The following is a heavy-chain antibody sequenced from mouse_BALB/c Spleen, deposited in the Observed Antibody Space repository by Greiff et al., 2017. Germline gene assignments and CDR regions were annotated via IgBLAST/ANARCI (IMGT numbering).Heavy chain of an antibody. J-gene: IGHJ4*01. V-gene: IGHV5-4*02. CDR2: ISDGGSYT. Sequence: EVKLVESGGGLVKPGGSLKLSCAASGFTFSDYYMYWVRQTPEKRLEWVATISDGGSYTYYPDSVKGRFTISRDNAKNNLYLQMSSLKSEDTAMYYCARGYGNYAYAMDYWGQGTSVTVSS. CDR3: ARGYGNYAYAMDY. D-gene: IGHD2-1*01. CDR1: GFTFSDYY.